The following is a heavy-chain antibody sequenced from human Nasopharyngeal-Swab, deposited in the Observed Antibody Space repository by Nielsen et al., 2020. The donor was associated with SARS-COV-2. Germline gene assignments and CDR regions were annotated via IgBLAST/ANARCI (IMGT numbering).Heavy chain of an antibody. D-gene: IGHD3-16*01. CDR1: GGSISSYY. Sequence: SETLSLTCTVSGGSISSYYWSWIRQPPGKGLEWIGYIYYSGSTNYNPSLKSRVTITVDTSKNQFSLKLSSVTGADTAVYYCARAGVGGAFDIWGQGTMVTVSS. J-gene: IGHJ3*02. V-gene: IGHV4-59*01. CDR2: IYYSGST. CDR3: ARAGVGGAFDI.